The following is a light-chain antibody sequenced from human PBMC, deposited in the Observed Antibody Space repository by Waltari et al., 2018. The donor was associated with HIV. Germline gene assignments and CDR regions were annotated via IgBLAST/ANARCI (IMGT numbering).Light chain of an antibody. V-gene: IGLV2-23*01. Sequence: SALTQPASVSGSPGQSITISCPGPSSDIGSYTLFSWYQPHPGKAPKLMIYAGSKRPSGVSNRFAGSKSGNTASLTISGLQAEDEADYYCYSYAGSRTGYVFGTGTKVTVL. J-gene: IGLJ1*01. CDR1: SSDIGSYTL. CDR3: YSYAGSRTGYV. CDR2: AGS.